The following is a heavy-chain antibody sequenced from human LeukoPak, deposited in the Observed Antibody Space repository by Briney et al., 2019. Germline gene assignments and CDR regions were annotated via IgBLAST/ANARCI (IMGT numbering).Heavy chain of an antibody. CDR3: AGWYSSGWSFDY. J-gene: IGHJ4*02. CDR2: ISYDGSNK. V-gene: IGHV3-30-3*01. Sequence: GGSLRLSCAASGFTFSSYAMHWVRRAPGKGLEWVAVISYDGSNKYYADSVKGRFTISRDNSKNTLYLQMNSLRAEDTAVYYCAGWYSSGWSFDYWGQGTLVTVSP. CDR1: GFTFSSYA. D-gene: IGHD6-19*01.